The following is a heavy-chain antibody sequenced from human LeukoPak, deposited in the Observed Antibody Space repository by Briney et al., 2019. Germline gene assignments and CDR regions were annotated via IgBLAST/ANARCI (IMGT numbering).Heavy chain of an antibody. D-gene: IGHD1-14*01. CDR2: IGNTGRSI. V-gene: IGHV3-48*03. CDR3: VRGDRYFFDY. Sequence: GGSLRLSCAASGFRLSSYEMNWVRQAPGRGLEWVSYIGNTGRSIYYVDSVKGRFTVSRDNAKNSLYLQMNSLRAEDTAIYYCVRGDRYFFDYWGQGTLVTVSS. CDR1: GFRLSSYE. J-gene: IGHJ4*02.